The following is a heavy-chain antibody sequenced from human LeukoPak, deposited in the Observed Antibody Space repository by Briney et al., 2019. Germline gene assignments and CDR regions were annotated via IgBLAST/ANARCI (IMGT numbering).Heavy chain of an antibody. CDR3: AIQITMIVVVPYFDY. V-gene: IGHV3-7*01. J-gene: IGHJ4*02. Sequence: QPGGSLRLSCEASGFVLSNYWMSWVRQAPGKGLEWVANIGQDGSETNYLDSVKGRFTVSRDNAKNSLFLHMNSLRAEDTAIYYCAIQITMIVVVPYFDYWGQGTLVTVSS. CDR1: GFVLSNYW. D-gene: IGHD3-22*01. CDR2: IGQDGSET.